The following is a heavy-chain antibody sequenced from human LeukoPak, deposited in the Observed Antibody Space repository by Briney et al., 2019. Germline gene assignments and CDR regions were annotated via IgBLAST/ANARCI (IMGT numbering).Heavy chain of an antibody. J-gene: IGHJ6*02. CDR2: VNPDNGGT. V-gene: IGHV1-2*02. CDR1: GYTFTAYY. CDR3: AKSDCSFTSCYDNYYYGMDV. D-gene: IGHD2-2*01. Sequence: ASVKVSCKASGYTFTAYYMHWVRQAPGQGLEWMGWVNPDNGGTNYAQNFQGRVTMTRDTSISTAYMELSMLRSDDTAVYYCAKSDCSFTSCYDNYYYGMDVWGQGTTVTVSS.